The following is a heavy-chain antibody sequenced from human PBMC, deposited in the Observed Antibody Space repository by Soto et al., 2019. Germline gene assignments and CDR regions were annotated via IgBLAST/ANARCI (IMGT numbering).Heavy chain of an antibody. V-gene: IGHV4-31*03. D-gene: IGHD3-10*01. Sequence: QVQLQESGPGQVKPSQTLSLTCTVSGGSISSDAYYWSWIRQHPGKGLEWIGYIHYSGSTHYNPSLKSRVIMLVDTPKNQFSLKLSSVTAADTAVYYCARAYYGSGSPIRYYFYGMDVWGQGTTVTVSS. CDR3: ARAYYGSGSPIRYYFYGMDV. CDR2: IHYSGST. CDR1: GGSISSDAYY. J-gene: IGHJ6*02.